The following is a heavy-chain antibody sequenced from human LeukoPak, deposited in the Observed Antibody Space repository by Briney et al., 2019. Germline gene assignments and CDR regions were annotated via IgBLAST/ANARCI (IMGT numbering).Heavy chain of an antibody. V-gene: IGHV4-61*02. CDR1: GGSISSRSYY. Sequence: SETLSLTCTVSGGSISSRSYYWSWIRQPAGKGLEWIGRIYTRGSTNYNPSLKSRVTMSVDTSKNQFSLKLSSVTAADTAVYYCARDRDSSGWSSYYCYYGMDVWGQGTTVTVSS. CDR2: IYTRGST. D-gene: IGHD6-19*01. CDR3: ARDRDSSGWSSYYCYYGMDV. J-gene: IGHJ6*02.